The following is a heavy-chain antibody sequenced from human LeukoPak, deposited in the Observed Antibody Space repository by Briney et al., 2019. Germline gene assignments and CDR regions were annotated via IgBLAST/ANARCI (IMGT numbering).Heavy chain of an antibody. CDR2: FDPEDGET. D-gene: IGHD2-21*02. J-gene: IGHJ4*02. CDR3: ATASLCGGGDCYYGY. Sequence: PSASVKVSCKVSGYTLTELSMHWVRQAPGKGLERMGGFDPEDGETIYAQKFQGRVTMTEDTSTDTAYMELSSLRSEDTAVYYCATASLCGGGDCYYGYWGQGTLVTVSS. V-gene: IGHV1-24*01. CDR1: GYTLTELS.